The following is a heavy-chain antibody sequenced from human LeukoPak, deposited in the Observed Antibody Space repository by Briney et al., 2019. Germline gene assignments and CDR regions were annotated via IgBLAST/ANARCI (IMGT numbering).Heavy chain of an antibody. CDR1: GFTFSSYE. V-gene: IGHV3-48*03. J-gene: IGHJ6*02. Sequence: GGSLRLSGAAPGFTFSSYEMNWVGQAPGKGLEWVSYISSSGSTIYYADSVKGRFTISRDNAKNSLYLQMNSLRAEDTAVYYCAREGRSSTYLYGMDVWGQGTTVTVSS. CDR3: AREGRSSTYLYGMDV. D-gene: IGHD2-2*01. CDR2: ISSSGSTI.